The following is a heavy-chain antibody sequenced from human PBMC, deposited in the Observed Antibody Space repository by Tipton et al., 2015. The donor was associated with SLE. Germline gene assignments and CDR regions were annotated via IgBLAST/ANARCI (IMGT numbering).Heavy chain of an antibody. D-gene: IGHD1-26*01. V-gene: IGHV4-59*01. CDR3: ARDVGAVSWGV. CDR2: ISYSGSP. Sequence: PSLTCTVSGGSISSYYWSWIRQPPGRGLEWIGYISYSGSPNYNPSLKSRVTISVDTSKNQFSLKLSSVTAADTAVYYCARDVGAVSWGVWGKGTTVTVSS. J-gene: IGHJ6*04. CDR1: GGSISSYY.